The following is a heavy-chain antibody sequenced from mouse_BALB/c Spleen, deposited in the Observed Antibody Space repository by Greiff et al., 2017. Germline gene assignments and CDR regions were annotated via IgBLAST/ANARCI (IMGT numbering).Heavy chain of an antibody. V-gene: IGHV1-80*01. CDR2: IYPGDGDT. CDR1: GYAFSSYW. J-gene: IGHJ4*01. D-gene: IGHD1-1*01. CDR3: ARGGVITTVVAPPYYAMDY. Sequence: VQLQQSGAELVRPGSSVKISCKASGYAFSSYWMNWVKQRPGQGLEWIGQIYPGDGDTNYNGKFKGKATLTADKSSSTAYMQLSSLTSEDSAVYFCARGGVITTVVAPPYYAMDYWGQGTSVTVSS.